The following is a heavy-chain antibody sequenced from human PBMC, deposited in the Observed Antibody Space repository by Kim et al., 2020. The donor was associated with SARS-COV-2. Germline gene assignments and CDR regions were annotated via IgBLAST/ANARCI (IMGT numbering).Heavy chain of an antibody. CDR1: GGSISSYY. CDR3: AREDIVVVPARFGVRPQSWFDP. D-gene: IGHD2-2*01. CDR2: IYTSGST. V-gene: IGHV4-4*07. Sequence: SETLSLTCTVSGGSISSYYWSWIRQPAGKGLEWIGRIYTSGSTNYNPSLKSRVTMSVDTSKNQFSLKLSSVTAADTAVYYCAREDIVVVPARFGVRPQSWFDPWGQGTLVTVSS. J-gene: IGHJ5*02.